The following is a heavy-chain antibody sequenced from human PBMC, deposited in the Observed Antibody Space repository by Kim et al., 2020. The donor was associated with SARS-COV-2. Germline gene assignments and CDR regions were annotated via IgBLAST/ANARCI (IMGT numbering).Heavy chain of an antibody. J-gene: IGHJ5*02. CDR2: ISGSGGST. V-gene: IGHV3-23*01. CDR1: GFTFSSYA. CDR3: AKASYGSGSYSYNWFDP. Sequence: LSLTCAASGFTFSSYAMSWVRQAPGKGLEWVSAISGSGGSTYYADSVKGRFTISRDNSKNTLYVQMNSLRAEDTAVYYCAKASYGSGSYSYNWFDPWGQGTLVTVSS. D-gene: IGHD3-10*01.